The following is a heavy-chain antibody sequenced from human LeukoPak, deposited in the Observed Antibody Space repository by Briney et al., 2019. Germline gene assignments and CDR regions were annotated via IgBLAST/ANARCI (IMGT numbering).Heavy chain of an antibody. CDR3: ARGGYYGSGSYYNAANWFDP. CDR1: GGLISRGDYL. CDR2: IYYSGST. D-gene: IGHD3-10*01. V-gene: IGHV4-30-4*02. Sequence: PWDTVSLTCTVSGGLISRGDYLGTWVPRPPGKGLEWIGYIYYSGSTYYNPSLQSHVTISVDTSKNQFSLKLSSVTAAETAVYYCARGGYYGSGSYYNAANWFDPWGQGTLVTVSS. J-gene: IGHJ5*02.